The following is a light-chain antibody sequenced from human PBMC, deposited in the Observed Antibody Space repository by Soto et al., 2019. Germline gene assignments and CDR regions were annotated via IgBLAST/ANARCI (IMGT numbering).Light chain of an antibody. V-gene: IGLV1-51*01. CDR2: DND. Sequence: QSVLTQPPSVSAAPGQTVTISCSGSSSNIGNNCVSWYQQLPGTAPKLLIYDNDKRPSGIPDRFSGSKSGTSATLGITGLQTGDEADYYCGAWDSSLGALFGGGTKLTVL. J-gene: IGLJ2*01. CDR3: GAWDSSLGAL. CDR1: SSNIGNNC.